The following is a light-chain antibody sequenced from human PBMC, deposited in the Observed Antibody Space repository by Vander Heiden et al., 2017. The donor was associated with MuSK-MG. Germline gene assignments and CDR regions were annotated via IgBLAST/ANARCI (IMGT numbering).Light chain of an antibody. CDR3: MIWHSSAWV. CDR1: SGINVGTYR. V-gene: IGLV5-45*03. J-gene: IGLJ3*02. Sequence: QAVLTQPSSLSASPGASASLTCTLRSGINVGTYRIYWYQQKPGSPPQYRLRYKSDSHKQQGSGVPSRFSGSKDASANAGILLISGLQSEDEADYYCMIWHSSAWVFGGGTKLTVL. CDR2: YKSDSHK.